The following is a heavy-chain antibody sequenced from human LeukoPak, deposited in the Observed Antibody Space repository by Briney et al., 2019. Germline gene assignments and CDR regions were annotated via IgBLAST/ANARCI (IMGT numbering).Heavy chain of an antibody. V-gene: IGHV3-21*01. CDR3: ARPYDTRGYFPDY. CDR2: ISRGSDHI. Sequence: GGSLRLSCAASGFTFSSYAMNWVRQAPGKGLEWVSSISRGSDHIFYADSMKGRFTISRDNTKNSLYLQMNSLGAEDTAVYYCARPYDTRGYFPDYWGQGTLVTVSS. J-gene: IGHJ4*02. D-gene: IGHD3-22*01. CDR1: GFTFSSYA.